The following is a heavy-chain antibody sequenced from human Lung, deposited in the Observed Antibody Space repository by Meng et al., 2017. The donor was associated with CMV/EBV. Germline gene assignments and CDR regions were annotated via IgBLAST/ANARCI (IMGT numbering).Heavy chain of an antibody. CDR2: INPHSGGT. J-gene: IGHJ5*02. CDR1: GDIFSGYN. D-gene: IGHD3-10*01. Sequence: QVQLVQSGAEVKKPGASVKVSCKASGDIFSGYNIQWVRQAPGQGLEWMGWINPHSGGTAYAQKFQGRVTMTSDTSISTAYMELTSLRSDDTAIYYCARQGNKDYYYGSGNYYNNWFDPWGQGNLVTVFS. V-gene: IGHV1-2*02. CDR3: ARQGNKDYYYGSGNYYNNWFDP.